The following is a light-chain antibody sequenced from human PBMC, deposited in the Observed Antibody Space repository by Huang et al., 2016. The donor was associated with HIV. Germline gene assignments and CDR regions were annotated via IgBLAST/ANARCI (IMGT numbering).Light chain of an antibody. CDR1: QSVSSY. V-gene: IGKV3-11*01. J-gene: IGKJ2*01. Sequence: EIVLTQSPATLSLSPGERTTLSCRASQSVSSYLAWYQQKPGQAPRLLLYDTSNRATDIPARFSGSGSGTDFTLTISSLEPEDFAVYYCQQRTNWPLYTFGQGTKLEIK. CDR3: QQRTNWPLYT. CDR2: DTS.